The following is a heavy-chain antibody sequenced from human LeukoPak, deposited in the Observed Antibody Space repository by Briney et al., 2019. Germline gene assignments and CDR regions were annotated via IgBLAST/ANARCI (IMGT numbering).Heavy chain of an antibody. CDR1: GGSFSGYY. Sequence: PSETLSLTCAVYGGSFSGYYWSWIRQPQGKGLEWIGEINHSGSTNYNPSLKSRVTISVDTSKNQFSLKLSSVTAAVTAAYYCARGGIAARPNWFDPWGQGTLVTVSS. CDR3: ARGGIAARPNWFDP. CDR2: INHSGST. D-gene: IGHD6-6*01. V-gene: IGHV4-34*01. J-gene: IGHJ5*02.